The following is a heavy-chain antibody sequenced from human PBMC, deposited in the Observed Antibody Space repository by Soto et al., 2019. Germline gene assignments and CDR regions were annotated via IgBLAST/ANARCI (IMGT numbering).Heavy chain of an antibody. Sequence: QVQLVQSGAEVKKPGASVKVSCKASGYTFTSYGISWVRQAPGQGLEWMGWISAYNGNTNYAQKLQGRVTMTTDTSTSTAYMELRSLRSDDTAVYYCARDPRYYDFWSGYSRVYYYYGMDVWGQGTTVTVSS. CDR3: ARDPRYYDFWSGYSRVYYYYGMDV. V-gene: IGHV1-18*04. CDR2: ISAYNGNT. J-gene: IGHJ6*02. D-gene: IGHD3-3*01. CDR1: GYTFTSYG.